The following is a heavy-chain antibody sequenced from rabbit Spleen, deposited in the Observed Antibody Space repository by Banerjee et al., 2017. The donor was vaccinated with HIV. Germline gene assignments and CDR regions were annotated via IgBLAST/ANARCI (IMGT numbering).Heavy chain of an antibody. D-gene: IGHD4-1*01. CDR3: VREVAARFNL. Sequence: QEQLKETGGGLVQPGGSLTLSCKASGFDFSSYGVSWVRQAPGKGLEWIGYIDPIFHITTYANWVNGRFSISRENTQNMVYLQLNSLTAADTATYFCVREVAARFNLWGPGTLVTVS. J-gene: IGHJ4*01. CDR2: IDPIFHIT. V-gene: IGHV1S47*01. CDR1: GFDFSSYG.